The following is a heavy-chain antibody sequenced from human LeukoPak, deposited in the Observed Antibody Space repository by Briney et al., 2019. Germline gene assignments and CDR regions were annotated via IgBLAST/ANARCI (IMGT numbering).Heavy chain of an antibody. CDR2: IRSKAYGGTT. CDR1: GFTFADYT. J-gene: IGHJ4*02. D-gene: IGHD1-26*01. CDR3: TRDSTPVVGVVDY. Sequence: GGSLRLSCTTSGFTFADYTMHWFRQAPGKGLEWVGFIRSKAYGGTTEYAASVKGRFTISRDDSKSIAYLQMNSLKTEDTAVYYCTRDSTPVVGVVDYWGQGTLVTVSS. V-gene: IGHV3-49*03.